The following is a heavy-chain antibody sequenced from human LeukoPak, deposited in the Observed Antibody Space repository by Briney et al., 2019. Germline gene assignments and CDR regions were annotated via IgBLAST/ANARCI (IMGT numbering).Heavy chain of an antibody. D-gene: IGHD6-19*01. CDR1: GYTFTSYD. J-gene: IGHJ6*03. Sequence: ASVKVSCKASGYTFTSYDINGVRQATGQGREWMGWINTKRGNTGYTQTFQGRVNMNRNTSISTGYMELSSMRSEDTAVYYCAREPRWLGYYYYYMDVWGKGTTVTVSS. V-gene: IGHV1-8*01. CDR2: INTKRGNT. CDR3: AREPRWLGYYYYYMDV.